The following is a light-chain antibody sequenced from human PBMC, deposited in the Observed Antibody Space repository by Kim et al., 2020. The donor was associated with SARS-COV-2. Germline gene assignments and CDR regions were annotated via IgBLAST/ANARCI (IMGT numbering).Light chain of an antibody. V-gene: IGKV1-5*03. Sequence: SPAVGDRFTTTFRASQSICSWLAWYQQKPGRAPKLLIYQASSLESGVPSRFSGSGSGTEFTLTIISLQPDDFATYYCQQYNSYWTFGQGTKVDIK. CDR3: QQYNSYWT. CDR1: QSICSW. J-gene: IGKJ1*01. CDR2: QAS.